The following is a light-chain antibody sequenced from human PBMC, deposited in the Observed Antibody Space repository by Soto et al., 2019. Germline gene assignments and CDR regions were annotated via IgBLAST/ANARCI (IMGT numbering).Light chain of an antibody. J-gene: IGLJ3*02. CDR1: SSDVGAYNY. CDR3: CSYAGSYTLV. CDR2: DAS. V-gene: IGLV2-11*01. Sequence: QSVLAQPRSVSGSPGQSVTISCTGTSSDVGAYNYVSWYQHHPGKAPKLMIDDASKRPSEVPDRFSGSKSGNTASLTISGLQAEDEADYYCCSYAGSYTLVFGGGTQLTVL.